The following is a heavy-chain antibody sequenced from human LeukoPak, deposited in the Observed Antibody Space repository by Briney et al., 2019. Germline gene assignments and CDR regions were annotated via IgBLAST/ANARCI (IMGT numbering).Heavy chain of an antibody. CDR2: ISYDGSNK. Sequence: PGRSLRLSCAASGFTFSSYGMHWVRQAPGKGLEWVAVISYDGSNKYYADSVKGRFTISRDNSKNTLYLQMNSLRVEVTAVYYCAKAAGGWGSYFYVSYYYYGMDVWGKGTTVTVSS. V-gene: IGHV3-30*18. D-gene: IGHD3-10*01. CDR1: GFTFSSYG. CDR3: AKAAGGWGSYFYVSYYYYGMDV. J-gene: IGHJ6*04.